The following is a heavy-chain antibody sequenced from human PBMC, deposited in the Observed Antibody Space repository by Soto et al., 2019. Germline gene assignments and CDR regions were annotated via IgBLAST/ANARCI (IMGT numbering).Heavy chain of an antibody. V-gene: IGHV3-23*01. CDR3: SIDPGDLYDSVWGSYRYPAYFKH. CDR1: GFTFSSYA. Sequence: EVQLLESGGGLVQPGGSLRLSCAASGFTFSSYAMRWVRQAPGKGLEWVAAMSGSGGSTYYADSVTDRFTISRDNFKSTLYLQMNIIRAEDTVVDYCSIDPGDLYDSVWGSYRYPAYFKHWGQGTLVSVSS. D-gene: IGHD3-16*02. CDR2: MSGSGGST. J-gene: IGHJ1*01.